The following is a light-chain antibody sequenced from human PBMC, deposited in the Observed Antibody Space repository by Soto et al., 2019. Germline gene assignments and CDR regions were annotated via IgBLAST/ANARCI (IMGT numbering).Light chain of an antibody. Sequence: EIVLKQSPGTLSLSPGERATLSCRASQSVSSSYLAWYQQKPGQAPRLLIYGASSRATGIPDRFSGSGSGTDFTLTISRLEPEDFAVYYCQQYGSSLPITFGQGTRLEIK. V-gene: IGKV3-20*01. CDR2: GAS. CDR3: QQYGSSLPIT. CDR1: QSVSSSY. J-gene: IGKJ5*01.